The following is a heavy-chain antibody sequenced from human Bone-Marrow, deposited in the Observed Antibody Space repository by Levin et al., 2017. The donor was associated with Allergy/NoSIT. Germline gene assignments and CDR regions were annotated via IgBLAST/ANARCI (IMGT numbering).Heavy chain of an antibody. Sequence: RASVKVSCKGSGYSFTSYWISWVRQMPGKGLEWMGRIDPSDSYTNYSPSFQGHVTISADKSISTAYLQWSSLKASDTAMYYCARQLAVAVPSGDYWGQGTLVTVSS. CDR3: ARQLAVAVPSGDY. CDR2: IDPSDSYT. CDR1: GYSFTSYW. J-gene: IGHJ4*02. D-gene: IGHD6-19*01. V-gene: IGHV5-10-1*01.